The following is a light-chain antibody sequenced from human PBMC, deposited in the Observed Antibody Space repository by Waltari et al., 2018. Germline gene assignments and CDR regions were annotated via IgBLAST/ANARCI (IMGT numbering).Light chain of an antibody. CDR1: QSVGSA. V-gene: IGKV3-15*01. Sequence: EIVMTQSPVTLSVSPGERTTLSCRASQSVGSALAWYQQKPGQTPRLVIHSASTRATGIPARFSGSGSGTEFTLTVSSLQSEDFAFYYCQQYNNWPWTFGQGTKVEIK. CDR2: SAS. CDR3: QQYNNWPWT. J-gene: IGKJ1*01.